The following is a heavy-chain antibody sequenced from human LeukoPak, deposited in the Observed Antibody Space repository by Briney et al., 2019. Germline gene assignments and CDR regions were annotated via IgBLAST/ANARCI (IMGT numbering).Heavy chain of an antibody. D-gene: IGHD6-19*01. CDR2: INPNSGGA. J-gene: IGHJ5*02. V-gene: IGHV1-2*02. Sequence: ASVKVSCKASGYTFTGYYIHRVRQAPGQGLEWVGWINPNSGGAKYAQKFQDRVTMTRDTSISTAYMGLSRLRSDDTAVYYCAKGRVVAGSKSLTYHWLDPWGQGTLVIVS. CDR3: AKGRVVAGSKSLTYHWLDP. CDR1: GYTFTGYY.